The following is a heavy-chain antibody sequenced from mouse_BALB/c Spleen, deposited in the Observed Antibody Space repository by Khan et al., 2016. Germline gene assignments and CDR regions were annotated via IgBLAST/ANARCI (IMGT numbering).Heavy chain of an antibody. J-gene: IGHJ2*01. CDR1: GYSISSGYS. CDR3: TRGDYYGSGY. CDR2: IHYSGST. D-gene: IGHD1-1*01. V-gene: IGHV3-1*02. Sequence: EVQLQESGPDLVKPSQSLSLTCTVTGYSISSGYSWHWIRQFPGNKLEWMAYIHYSGSTNYNPSLKSRISITRDTSKIPFFLQLISLTTEDTATYYCTRGDYYGSGYWGQGTTLTVSS.